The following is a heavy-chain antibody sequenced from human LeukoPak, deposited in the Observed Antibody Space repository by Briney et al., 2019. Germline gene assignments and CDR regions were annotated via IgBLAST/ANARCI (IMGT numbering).Heavy chain of an antibody. Sequence: WETLSLTCTVSGRSVSTYYWSWIRQPPGKGLEWFGNICYSGNTTYNPSLKSRVTMYVDMSKHQFPLEVPCVPAAAAAVYYCDFGYGGGVGDFWGQGTLVSVSS. J-gene: IGHJ4*02. D-gene: IGHD4-23*01. CDR1: GRSVSTYY. CDR2: ICYSGNT. V-gene: IGHV4-59*08. CDR3: DFGYGGGVGDF.